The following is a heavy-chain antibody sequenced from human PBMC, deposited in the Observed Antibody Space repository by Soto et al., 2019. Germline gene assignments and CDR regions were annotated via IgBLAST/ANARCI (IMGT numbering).Heavy chain of an antibody. CDR2: IYYSGST. D-gene: IGHD4-17*01. J-gene: IGHJ5*02. CDR1: GGSISSYY. CDR3: ARVNYGDYGGGWFDP. V-gene: IGHV4-59*01. Sequence: PSETLSLTCTVSGGSISSYYWSWIRQPPGKGLEWIGYIYYSGSTNYNPSLKSRVTISVDTSKNQFSLKLSSVTAADTAVYYCARVNYGDYGGGWFDPWGQGTLVTVSS.